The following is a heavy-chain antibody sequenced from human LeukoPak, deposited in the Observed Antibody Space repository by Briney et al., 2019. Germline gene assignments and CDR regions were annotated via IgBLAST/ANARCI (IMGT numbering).Heavy chain of an antibody. Sequence: SETLSLTCTVSGGSISSYYWSWIRQPAGKGLEWIGRIYTSGSTNYNPSLKSRVTMSVDTSKNQFSLKLSSVSAADTAVYYCAREGEYCSSTSCYRYYYYYYMDVWGKGTTVTVSS. CDR3: AREGEYCSSTSCYRYYYYYYMDV. CDR2: IYTSGST. J-gene: IGHJ6*03. CDR1: GGSISSYY. V-gene: IGHV4-4*07. D-gene: IGHD2-2*01.